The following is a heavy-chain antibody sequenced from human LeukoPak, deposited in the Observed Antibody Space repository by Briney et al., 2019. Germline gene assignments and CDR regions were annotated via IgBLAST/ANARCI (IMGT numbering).Heavy chain of an antibody. D-gene: IGHD4-23*01. CDR2: IIPIFGTA. CDR3: ARDENYGGNFSY. CDR1: GGTFSSYA. Sequence: GASVKVSCKASGGTFSSYAISWVRQAPGQGLEWMGRIIPIFGTANYAQKFQGRVTITTDESTSTAYMELSSLRSEDTAVYYCARDENYGGNFSYWGQGTLVTVSS. J-gene: IGHJ4*02. V-gene: IGHV1-69*05.